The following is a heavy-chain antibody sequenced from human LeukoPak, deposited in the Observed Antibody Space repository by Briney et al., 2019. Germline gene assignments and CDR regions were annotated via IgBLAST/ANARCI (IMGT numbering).Heavy chain of an antibody. D-gene: IGHD5-12*01. Sequence: GASLQISCRGSGSVFTSYWIVWVRQLPGKGLEWMGVIYPGDSNSRYSPSFQGQVTISADNSISTAYLQWSSLKASDTAMYYCARRAHSGAMITLDYWGQGTLVTVSS. CDR3: ARRAHSGAMITLDY. CDR2: IYPGDSNS. J-gene: IGHJ4*02. CDR1: GSVFTSYW. V-gene: IGHV5-51*01.